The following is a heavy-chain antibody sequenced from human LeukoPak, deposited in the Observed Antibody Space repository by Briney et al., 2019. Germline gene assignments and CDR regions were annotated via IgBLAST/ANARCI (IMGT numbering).Heavy chain of an antibody. CDR1: GFTFSSYA. V-gene: IGHV3-23*01. CDR3: AKDYSSYSSGWYRF. CDR2: ISGSGGST. J-gene: IGHJ4*02. Sequence: GGSLRLSCAASGFTFSSYAMSWVRQAPGKGLEWVSAISGSGGSTYCADSVKGRFTISRDNSKNTLYLQMNSLRAEDTAVYYCAKDYSSYSSGWYRFWGQGTLVTVSS. D-gene: IGHD6-19*01.